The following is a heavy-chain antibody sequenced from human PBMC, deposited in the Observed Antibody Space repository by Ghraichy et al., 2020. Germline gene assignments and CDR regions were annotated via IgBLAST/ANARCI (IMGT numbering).Heavy chain of an antibody. CDR2: TDGSGITT. J-gene: IGHJ4*02. D-gene: IGHD4-17*01. CDR1: GFVFSTYA. V-gene: IGHV3-23*01. Sequence: LSLTCEASGFVFSTYAMSWVRQAPGKGLEWVSATDGSGITTYYADSVKGRFTISRDNPKSTLYLQMDSLRVEDTAIYYCLSLTVTTYKRTFWGRGTLVTVSS. CDR3: LSLTVTTYKRTF.